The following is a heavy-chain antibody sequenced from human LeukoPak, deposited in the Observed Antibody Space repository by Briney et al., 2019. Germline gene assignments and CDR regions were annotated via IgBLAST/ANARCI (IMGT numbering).Heavy chain of an antibody. CDR3: ARYLGSIAAAGRLNWFDP. Sequence: ASVKVSCKASGYTFTGYYMHWVRQAPGQGLEWMGWSNPNSGGTNYAQKFQGRVTMTRDTSISTAYMELSRLRSDDTAVHYCARYLGSIAAAGRLNWFDPWGQGTLVTVSS. CDR1: GYTFTGYY. V-gene: IGHV1-2*02. D-gene: IGHD6-13*01. CDR2: SNPNSGGT. J-gene: IGHJ5*02.